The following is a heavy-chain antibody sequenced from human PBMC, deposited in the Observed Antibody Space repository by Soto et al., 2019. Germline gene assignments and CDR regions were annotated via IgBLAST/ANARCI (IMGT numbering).Heavy chain of an antibody. V-gene: IGHV3-23*01. D-gene: IGHD3-10*02. J-gene: IGHJ3*02. Sequence: GESLKISCAASGFTFSSYAMSWVRQAPGKGLEWVSAISGSGGSTYYADSVKGRFTISRDNSKNTLYLQMNSLRAEYTAVYYCAKVLFGELLNYAFDIWGQGTRVTFSS. CDR3: AKVLFGELLNYAFDI. CDR2: ISGSGGST. CDR1: GFTFSSYA.